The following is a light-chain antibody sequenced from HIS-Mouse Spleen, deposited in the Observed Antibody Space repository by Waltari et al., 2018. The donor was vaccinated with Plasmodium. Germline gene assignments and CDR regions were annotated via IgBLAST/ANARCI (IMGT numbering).Light chain of an antibody. J-gene: IGKJ3*01. CDR3: QKYNSALT. Sequence: DIQMTQSPSSLSASVGDRVTIPCRASKGISNYLDWYQQKPGKVPKLLIYAASTLQSGVPSRFSGSGSGTDFTLTISSLQPEDVATYYCQKYNSALTFGPGTKVDIK. CDR1: KGISNY. V-gene: IGKV1-27*01. CDR2: AAS.